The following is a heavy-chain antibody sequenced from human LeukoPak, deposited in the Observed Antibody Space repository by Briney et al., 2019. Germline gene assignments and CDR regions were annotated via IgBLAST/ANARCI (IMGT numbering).Heavy chain of an antibody. D-gene: IGHD5-18*01. CDR2: ISSNGGST. Sequence: GGSLRLSCAASGFTFSSYSMHWVRQAPGKGLEYVSAISSNGGSTYYSNSVKGRFTISRDNSKNTLYLQMGSLGAEDMAVYYCARNLGPRVTRPFDYWGQGTLVTVSS. V-gene: IGHV3-64*01. CDR1: GFTFSSYS. CDR3: ARNLGPRVTRPFDY. J-gene: IGHJ4*02.